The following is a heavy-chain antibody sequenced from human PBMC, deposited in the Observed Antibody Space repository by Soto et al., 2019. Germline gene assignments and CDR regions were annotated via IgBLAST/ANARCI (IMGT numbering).Heavy chain of an antibody. J-gene: IGHJ4*02. CDR2: INHSGST. Sequence: QVQLQQWGAGLLKPSETLSLTCAVYGGSFSGYYWSWIRQPPGKGLEWIGEINHSGSTNDNPSLKMRVTRSVDTSKNQFSLKLSSVTAADTAVYYCARGIYYGGNHPYFDYWGQGTLVTVSS. V-gene: IGHV4-34*01. CDR3: ARGIYYGGNHPYFDY. CDR1: GGSFSGYY. D-gene: IGHD2-15*01.